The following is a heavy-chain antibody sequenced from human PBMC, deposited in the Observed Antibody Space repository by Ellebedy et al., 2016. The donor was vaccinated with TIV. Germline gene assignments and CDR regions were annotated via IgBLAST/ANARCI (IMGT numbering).Heavy chain of an antibody. CDR1: GGSISSSNW. CDR3: ARVSVAAAVNYYYYGMDV. Sequence: SETLSLXXAVSGGSISSSNWWSWVRQPPGKGLEWIGEIYHSGSTNYNPSLKSRVTISVDKSKNQFSLKLSSVTAADTAVYYCARVSVAAAVNYYYYGMDVWGQGTTVNVSS. V-gene: IGHV4-4*02. D-gene: IGHD6-13*01. J-gene: IGHJ6*02. CDR2: IYHSGST.